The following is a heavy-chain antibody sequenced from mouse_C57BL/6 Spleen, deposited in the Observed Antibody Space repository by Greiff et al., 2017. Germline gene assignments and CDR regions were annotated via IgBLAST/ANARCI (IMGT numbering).Heavy chain of an antibody. CDR2: INPNNGGT. CDR3: ARREFITTVYFDY. CDR1: GYTFTDYY. Sequence: EVQLQQSGPELVKPGASVKISCKASGYTFTDYYMNWVKQSHGKSLEWIGDINPNNGGTSYNQKFKGKATLTVDKSSSTAYMELRSLTSEDSAVYYCARREFITTVYFDYWGQGTTLTVSS. V-gene: IGHV1-26*01. J-gene: IGHJ2*01. D-gene: IGHD1-1*01.